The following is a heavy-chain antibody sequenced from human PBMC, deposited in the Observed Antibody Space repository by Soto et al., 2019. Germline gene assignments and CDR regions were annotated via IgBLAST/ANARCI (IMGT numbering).Heavy chain of an antibody. Sequence: QLQLQESGPGLVKPSETLSLTCTVSGDSISSSSYYWGWFRQPPGKGLEWIGNIYYSGTAYYTPSLKSRVAISVDTSKNHFSLKLSSVTAADTAVFYCARLSRRASVPGDYWVQGTLVTVSS. D-gene: IGHD6-19*01. V-gene: IGHV4-39*01. CDR1: GDSISSSSYY. J-gene: IGHJ4*02. CDR3: ARLSRRASVPGDY. CDR2: IYYSGTA.